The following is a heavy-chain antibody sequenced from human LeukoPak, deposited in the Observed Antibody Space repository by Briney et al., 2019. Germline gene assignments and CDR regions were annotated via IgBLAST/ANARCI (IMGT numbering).Heavy chain of an antibody. J-gene: IGHJ4*02. D-gene: IGHD2-2*01. Sequence: GGSLRLSCAASGFTFSSYGMHWVRQAPGKGLEWVALIRYDGSNKYYADSVKGRFTISRDNSKNTLYLQMNSLRAEDTAVYYCAKEPTEYQLLCWPPDYWGQGTLVTVSS. CDR2: IRYDGSNK. CDR3: AKEPTEYQLLCWPPDY. CDR1: GFTFSSYG. V-gene: IGHV3-30*02.